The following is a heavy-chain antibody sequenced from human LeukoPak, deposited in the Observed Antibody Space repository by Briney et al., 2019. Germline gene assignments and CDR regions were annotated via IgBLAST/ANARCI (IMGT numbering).Heavy chain of an antibody. V-gene: IGHV1-18*01. J-gene: IGHJ5*02. CDR2: ISGYNDNT. CDR3: ARDLVHHRLLATGYNWFDP. CDR1: GYTFTSYG. D-gene: IGHD3-9*01. Sequence: WASVKVSCKASGYTFTSYGISWVRQAPGQGLEWMGWISGYNDNTNYAQKLQGRVTMTTDTSTTTAYMELRSLRSDDTAVYYCARDLVHHRLLATGYNWFDPWGQGTQVTVSS.